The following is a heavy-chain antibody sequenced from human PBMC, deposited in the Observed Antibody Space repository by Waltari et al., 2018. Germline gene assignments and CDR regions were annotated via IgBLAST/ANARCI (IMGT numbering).Heavy chain of an antibody. Sequence: QVQLVESGGGVVQPGRSLRLSCAASGFTFSSYGMHWVRQAPGKGREWVAVIWYDGSNKYYADSVKGRFTISRDNSKNTLYLQMNSLRAEDTAVYYCAKYDTYYYYMDVWGKGTTVTVSS. CDR2: IWYDGSNK. D-gene: IGHD3-16*01. V-gene: IGHV3-30*18. CDR3: AKYDTYYYYMDV. CDR1: GFTFSSYG. J-gene: IGHJ6*03.